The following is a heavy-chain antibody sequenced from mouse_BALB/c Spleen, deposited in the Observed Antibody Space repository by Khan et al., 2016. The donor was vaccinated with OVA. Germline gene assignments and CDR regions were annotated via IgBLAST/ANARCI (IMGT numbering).Heavy chain of an antibody. CDR2: IYPGISDT. Sequence: IQLVQSGTVLARPGASVKMSCKASGYSFTSYWIHWVKERPGQGLEWIGAIYPGISDTRYNQKFKGKAKLTAVTSASTAYMEFSSLTDEDSAVYYGTRSYDSYYFDYWGQGTTLTVSS. CDR1: GYSFTSYW. CDR3: TRSYDSYYFDY. J-gene: IGHJ2*01. V-gene: IGHV1-5*01. D-gene: IGHD2-4*01.